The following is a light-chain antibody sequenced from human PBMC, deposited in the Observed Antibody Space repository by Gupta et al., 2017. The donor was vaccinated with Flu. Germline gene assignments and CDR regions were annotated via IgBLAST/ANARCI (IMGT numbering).Light chain of an antibody. CDR3: QVWDSDHHV. V-gene: IGLV3-21*02. J-gene: IGLJ1*01. CDR1: NVEYKS. CDR2: DDA. Sequence: SYVLTQPPSVSVAPGQTARITCGEYNVEYKSVHWYQQRPGQAPVLVVYDDADRPSGIPERLSGSKSGNTATLTISRVEAGDEDDYYCQVWDSDHHVFGTGTRVTVL.